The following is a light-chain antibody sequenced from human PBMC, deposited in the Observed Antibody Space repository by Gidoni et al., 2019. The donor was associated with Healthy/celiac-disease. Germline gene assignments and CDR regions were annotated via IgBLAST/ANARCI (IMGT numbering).Light chain of an antibody. V-gene: IGKV4-1*01. Sequence: DIVMTQSPDSLAVSLGERATINCKSSQSVLYSSNNKNYLAWYQQKPGQPPKLLIYWDRFTLTISSLQAEDVAVYYCQQYYSTPRTFGQGTKVEIK. J-gene: IGKJ1*01. CDR3: QQYYSTPRT. CDR1: QSVLYSSNNKNY.